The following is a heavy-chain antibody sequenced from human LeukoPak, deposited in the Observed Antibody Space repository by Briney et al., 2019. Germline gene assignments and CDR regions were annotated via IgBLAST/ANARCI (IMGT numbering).Heavy chain of an antibody. D-gene: IGHD4-17*01. CDR1: GFTFSRYG. V-gene: IGHV3-30*02. J-gene: IGHJ4*02. Sequence: GGSLRLSCAVSGFTFSRYGMHWVRQAPGKGLEWVAFIRYDGTNKYYADSMKGRFNISRDNFKNTLYLQMNSLRAEDTAVYYCAKDNYYGDYEVTSIFGVDWGQGTLVTVSS. CDR3: AKDNYYGDYEVTSIFGVD. CDR2: IRYDGTNK.